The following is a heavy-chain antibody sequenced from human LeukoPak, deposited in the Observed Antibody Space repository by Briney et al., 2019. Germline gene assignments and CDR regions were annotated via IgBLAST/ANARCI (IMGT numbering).Heavy chain of an antibody. Sequence: PGTSLSLSCAGSGFTFRNYPMHRVRQAPGKGLEWVAVISPDGSNKYYAGSVKGRCTISRDNSKNSLYLQINSLGPEDTAVYYCARAVGWLPSYFDYWGQGILVTVSS. CDR2: ISPDGSNK. CDR3: ARAVGWLPSYFDY. D-gene: IGHD4-23*01. CDR1: GFTFRNYP. J-gene: IGHJ4*02. V-gene: IGHV3-30-3*01.